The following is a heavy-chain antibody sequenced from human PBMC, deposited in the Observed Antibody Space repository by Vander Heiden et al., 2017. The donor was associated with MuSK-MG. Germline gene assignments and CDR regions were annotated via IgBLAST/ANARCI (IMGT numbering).Heavy chain of an antibody. V-gene: IGHV3-30*04. CDR1: SYA. CDR2: ISYDGSNK. CDR3: AREFLVQQLVHDDY. D-gene: IGHD6-13*01. Sequence: SYAMHWVRQAPGKGLEWVAVISYDGSNKYYADSVKGRFTISRDNSKNTLYLQMNSLRAEDTAVYYCAREFLVQQLVHDDYWGQGTMVTVSS. J-gene: IGHJ4*02.